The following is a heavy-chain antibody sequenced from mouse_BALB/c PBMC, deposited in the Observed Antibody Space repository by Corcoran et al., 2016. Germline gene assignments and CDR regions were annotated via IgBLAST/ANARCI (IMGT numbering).Heavy chain of an antibody. J-gene: IGHJ4*01. CDR2: INPYNDGT. CDR3: ARGYDGYDYAMDY. D-gene: IGHD2-3*01. CDR1: GYTFTSYV. V-gene: IGHV1S136*01. Sequence: EVQLQQSGPELVKPWASVKMSCKASGYTFTSYVMHWVKQKPGQGLEWIGYINPYNDGTKYNEKFKGKATLTSDKSSSTAYMELSSLTSEDSAVYYCARGYDGYDYAMDYWGQGTSVTVSS.